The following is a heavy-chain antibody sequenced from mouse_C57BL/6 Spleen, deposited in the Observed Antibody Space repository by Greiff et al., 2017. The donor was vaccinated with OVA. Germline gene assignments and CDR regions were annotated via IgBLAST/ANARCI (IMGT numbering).Heavy chain of an antibody. D-gene: IGHD2-10*02. J-gene: IGHJ4*01. Sequence: VQLQESGAELVKPGASVKLSCKASGYTFTGYWIDWVKQRPGQGLEWIGEIIPGSGSTNYNEKFKGKATFTADTSSNTAYMQLSSLTTEDSAIYYCARCSYGYCYAMDYWGQGTTVTVSS. CDR3: ARCSYGYCYAMDY. CDR2: IIPGSGST. V-gene: IGHV1-9*01. CDR1: GYTFTGYW.